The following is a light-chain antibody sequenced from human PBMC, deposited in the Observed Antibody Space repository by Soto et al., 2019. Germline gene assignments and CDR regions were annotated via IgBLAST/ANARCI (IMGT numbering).Light chain of an antibody. CDR3: QQSYSTLFT. CDR1: QTIIRY. CDR2: AAS. Sequence: DIQMTQSPCSLSAFVGDRVTITCRASQTIIRYLNWYQQKPGRAPNLLIYAASSLQSGVPSRFSGSGSGTEFTLTITSLQPEDFATYYCQQSYSTLFTFGPGTKVEIK. J-gene: IGKJ3*01. V-gene: IGKV1-39*01.